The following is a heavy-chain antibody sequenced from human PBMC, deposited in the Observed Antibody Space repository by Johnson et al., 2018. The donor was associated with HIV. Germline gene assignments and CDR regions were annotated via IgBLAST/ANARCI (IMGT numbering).Heavy chain of an antibody. Sequence: HVQLVESGGGLVQPGGSLRLSCVASGFTFSNYGMHWVRQAPGKGLEWVAVISYDGSNKYYADSVKGRFTISRDNSKNTLYLQMNSLRAEDTAVYYCAKDRGLLDAFDIWGQGTMVTVSS. CDR3: AKDRGLLDAFDI. CDR2: ISYDGSNK. V-gene: IGHV3-30*18. CDR1: GFTFSNYG. J-gene: IGHJ3*02.